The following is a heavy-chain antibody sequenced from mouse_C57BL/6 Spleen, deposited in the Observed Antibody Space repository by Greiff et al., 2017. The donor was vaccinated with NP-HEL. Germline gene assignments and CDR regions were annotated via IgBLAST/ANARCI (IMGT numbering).Heavy chain of an antibody. V-gene: IGHV1-72*01. Sequence: QVQLQQPGAELVMPAASVKLSCKASGYTFTSYWMHWVKQRPGRGLEWIGRIDPTRGGTKYNAKFKSKATLTVATPASTAYMQLSSLTSEDSAVYYCARSSIYYGSFDYWGQGTTLTVSS. CDR2: IDPTRGGT. J-gene: IGHJ2*01. CDR1: GYTFTSYW. D-gene: IGHD1-1*01. CDR3: ARSSIYYGSFDY.